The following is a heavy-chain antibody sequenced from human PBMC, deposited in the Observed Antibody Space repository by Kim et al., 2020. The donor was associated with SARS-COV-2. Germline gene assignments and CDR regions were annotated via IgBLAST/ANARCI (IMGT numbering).Heavy chain of an antibody. CDR3: ARGGRGWYFDL. Sequence: SETLSLTCAVYGGSFSGYYWNWIRQPPGDGLEWLGEINHSGSTNYNPSLKSRLTISVDTSNNQFSLKLTSVTAADTAVYYCARGGRGWYFDLWGRGPLVT. CDR2: INHSGST. D-gene: IGHD3-10*01. J-gene: IGHJ2*01. CDR1: GGSFSGYY. V-gene: IGHV4-34*01.